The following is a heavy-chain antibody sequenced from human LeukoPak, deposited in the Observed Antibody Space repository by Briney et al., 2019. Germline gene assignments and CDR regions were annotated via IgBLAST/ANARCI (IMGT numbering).Heavy chain of an antibody. D-gene: IGHD5-18*01. CDR3: TRFRDTALDF. CDR2: IRSKANNYAT. J-gene: IGHJ4*02. Sequence: PGGSLRLSCAASGFTFSGSAIHWVRQATGKGLEWDGRIRSKANNYATAYAASVKGRFTISKDDSKNTAYLQMNTLKTEDTAVYYCTRFRDTALDFWGQGTLVTVSS. V-gene: IGHV3-73*01. CDR1: GFTFSGSA.